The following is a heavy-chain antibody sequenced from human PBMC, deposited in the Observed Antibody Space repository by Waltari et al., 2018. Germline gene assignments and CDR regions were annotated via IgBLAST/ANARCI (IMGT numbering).Heavy chain of an antibody. J-gene: IGHJ4*02. V-gene: IGHV1-18*01. CDR3: ARVSVAGPPNFDY. D-gene: IGHD6-19*01. CDR1: GYTFTSYP. CDR2: ISPYNGNT. Sequence: QVHLVQSGAEVKKTGASVKVSCKAAGYTFTSYPITWVRQAPGQGLEWMGWISPYNGNTNYAQKLQGRVTMTIDTSTSTGYMELRSLRSDDTAVFYCARVSVAGPPNFDYWGQGTLVTVSS.